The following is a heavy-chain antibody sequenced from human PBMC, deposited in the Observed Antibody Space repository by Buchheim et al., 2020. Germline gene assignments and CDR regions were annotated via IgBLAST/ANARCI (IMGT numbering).Heavy chain of an antibody. D-gene: IGHD6-13*01. CDR3: ARGSAPPTRADIAAACFDY. V-gene: IGHV4-31*03. CDR1: GGSISSGGYY. CDR2: IYYSGST. J-gene: IGHJ4*02. Sequence: QVQLQESGPGLVKPSQTLSLTCTVSGGSISSGGYYWSWIRQHPGKGLEWIGYIYYSGSTYYNPSLKSRVTISVDTSKNQFSLKLSSVTAADTAVYYCARGSAPPTRADIAAACFDYWGQGTL.